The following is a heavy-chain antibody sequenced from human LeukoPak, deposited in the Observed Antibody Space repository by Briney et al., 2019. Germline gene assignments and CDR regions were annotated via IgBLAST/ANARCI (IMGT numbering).Heavy chain of an antibody. CDR2: IYYSGST. D-gene: IGHD3-3*01. CDR3: AAMGNFGIDY. CDR1: GGSISSSSYY. V-gene: IGHV4-39*01. J-gene: IGHJ4*02. Sequence: SETLSLTCTVSGGSISSSSYYWGWIRQPPGKGLEWIGSIYYSGSTYYHPSLKSRVTISVDTSKNQFSLKLSSVTAADTAVYYCAAMGNFGIDYWGQGTLVTVSS.